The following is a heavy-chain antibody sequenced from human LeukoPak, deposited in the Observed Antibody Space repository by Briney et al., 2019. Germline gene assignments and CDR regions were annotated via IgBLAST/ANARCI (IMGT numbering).Heavy chain of an antibody. J-gene: IGHJ4*02. CDR1: GYTFTSYY. CDR3: ATYYYDSSGYSLPGY. Sequence: ASVKVSCKASGYTFTSYYMHWVRQAPGQGLEWMGRINPNSGGTNYAQKFQGRVTMTRDTSISTAYMELSRLRSDDTAVYYCATYYYDSSGYSLPGYWGQGTLVTVSS. D-gene: IGHD3-22*01. V-gene: IGHV1-2*06. CDR2: INPNSGGT.